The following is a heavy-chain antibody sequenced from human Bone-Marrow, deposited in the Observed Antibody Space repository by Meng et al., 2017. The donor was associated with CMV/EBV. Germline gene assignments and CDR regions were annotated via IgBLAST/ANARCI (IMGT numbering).Heavy chain of an antibody. Sequence: GESLKISCAASGITFNAMSWVRQAPGKGLEWVAFIRYDGSNKYYADSVKGRFTISRDNSKNTLYLQMNSLRAEDTAVYYCAKSIVGATRGYWGQGTLVTVSS. J-gene: IGHJ4*02. CDR2: IRYDGSNK. V-gene: IGHV3-30*02. CDR1: GITFNA. CDR3: AKSIVGATRGY. D-gene: IGHD1-26*01.